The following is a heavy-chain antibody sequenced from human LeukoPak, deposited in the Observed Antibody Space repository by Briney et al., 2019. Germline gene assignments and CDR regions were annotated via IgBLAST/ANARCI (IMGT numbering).Heavy chain of an antibody. CDR1: GFTFSSYA. CDR2: ISGSGGST. CDR3: AKGYSSGWSGGNNWFDP. D-gene: IGHD6-19*01. Sequence: GGSLRLSCAASGFTFSSYAMSWVRQAPGKGLEWVSVISGSGGSTYYADSVKGRFTISRDSSKNTLYLQMNSLRAEDTAVYYCAKGYSSGWSGGNNWFDPWGQGTLVTVSS. V-gene: IGHV3-23*01. J-gene: IGHJ5*02.